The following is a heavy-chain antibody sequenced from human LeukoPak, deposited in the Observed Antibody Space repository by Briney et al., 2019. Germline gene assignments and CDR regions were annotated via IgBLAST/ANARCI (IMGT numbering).Heavy chain of an antibody. V-gene: IGHV3-23*01. CDR1: GFTFSSYA. CDR2: ISGSGGST. CDR3: AKEELLWFGELLFIDY. J-gene: IGHJ4*02. Sequence: GGSLRLSCAASGFTFSSYAMSWVRQAPGKGLEWVSAISGSGGSTYYADSVKGRFTISRDNSKNTLYLQMNSLGAEDTAVYYCAKEELLWFGELLFIDYWGQGTLVTVSS. D-gene: IGHD3-10*01.